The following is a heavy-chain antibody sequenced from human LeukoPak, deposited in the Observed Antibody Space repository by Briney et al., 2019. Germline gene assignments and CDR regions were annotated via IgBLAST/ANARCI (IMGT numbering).Heavy chain of an antibody. CDR3: ARALVVVVAATQPPYNWFDP. D-gene: IGHD2-15*01. J-gene: IGHJ5*02. Sequence: ASVKVSCKASGYTFTGYNMHWVRQAPGQGLEWMGWINPNSGGTNYAQKFQGRVTMTRDTSISTAYMELSRLRSDDTAVYYCARALVVVVAATQPPYNWFDPWGQGTLVTASS. CDR1: GYTFTGYN. CDR2: INPNSGGT. V-gene: IGHV1-2*02.